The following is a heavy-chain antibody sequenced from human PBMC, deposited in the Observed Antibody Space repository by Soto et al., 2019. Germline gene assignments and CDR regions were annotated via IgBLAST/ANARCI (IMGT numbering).Heavy chain of an antibody. CDR2: IYYSGST. V-gene: IGHV4-59*01. CDR1: GGSISSYY. CDR3: ARGRRRSLSRGNWNYRDYYYYMDV. D-gene: IGHD1-7*01. Sequence: SETLSLTCTVSGGSISSYYWSWIRQPPGKGLEWIGYIYYSGSTNYNPSLKSRVTISVDTSKNQFSLKLSSVTAADTAVYYCARGRRRSLSRGNWNYRDYYYYMDVWGKGTTVTVSS. J-gene: IGHJ6*03.